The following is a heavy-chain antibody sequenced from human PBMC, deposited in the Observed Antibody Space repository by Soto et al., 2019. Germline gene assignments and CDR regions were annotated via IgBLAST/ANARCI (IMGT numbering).Heavy chain of an antibody. CDR2: VCPGDYET. CDR1: GYTFSNFW. J-gene: IGHJ4*02. Sequence: GESLKISWQCSGYTFSNFWSAWVRQWPGKGLEWMVRVCPGDYETRYSPSCHVKVTISADRAIGTADLKWSSLEASDSAFYFCARRHRSRPYFDYWRKRAMVTASS. CDR3: ARRHRSRPYFDY. V-gene: IGHV5-51*01.